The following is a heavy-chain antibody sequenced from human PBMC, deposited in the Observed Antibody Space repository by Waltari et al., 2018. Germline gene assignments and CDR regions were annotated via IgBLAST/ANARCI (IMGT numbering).Heavy chain of an antibody. CDR1: GFTFSSYW. CDR2: INSDGSST. CDR3: ARVADCSGASCGGFDY. V-gene: IGHV3-74*01. D-gene: IGHD2-15*01. J-gene: IGHJ4*02. Sequence: EVQLVESGGGLVQPGGSLRLSCASSGFTFSSYWMHWVRQAPGKGLVWVSRINSDGSSTSYADSVKGRFTISRDNAKNTLYLQMNSLRAEDTAVYYCARVADCSGASCGGFDYWGQGTLVTVSS.